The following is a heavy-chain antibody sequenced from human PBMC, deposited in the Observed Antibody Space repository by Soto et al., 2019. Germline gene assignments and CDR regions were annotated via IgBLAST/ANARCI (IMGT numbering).Heavy chain of an antibody. V-gene: IGHV1-2*02. CDR1: GYTFTGYY. D-gene: IGHD1-26*01. CDR3: ARVLGATKLWDDY. Sequence: ASVKVSCKASGYTFTGYYMHWVRQAPGQGLEWMGWINPNSGGTNYAQKFQGRVTMTRDTSISTAYMELSRLRSDDTAVYYSARVLGATKLWDDYWGQGTLVTVSS. J-gene: IGHJ4*02. CDR2: INPNSGGT.